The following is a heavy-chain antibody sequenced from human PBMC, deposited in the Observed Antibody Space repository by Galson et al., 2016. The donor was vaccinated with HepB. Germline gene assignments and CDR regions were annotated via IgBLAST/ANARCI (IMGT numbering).Heavy chain of an antibody. D-gene: IGHD3-10*01. Sequence: SLRLSCAASGFTFSTYSMDWVRQAPGKGLEWISYISTSSSTIYYADSVKDRFTISRDDATNSLYLQMNSLRDEDTAVYYCARKGGIYSPWGYWGQGALVTVSS. CDR2: ISTSSSTI. CDR1: GFTFSTYS. CDR3: ARKGGIYSPWGY. V-gene: IGHV3-48*02. J-gene: IGHJ4*02.